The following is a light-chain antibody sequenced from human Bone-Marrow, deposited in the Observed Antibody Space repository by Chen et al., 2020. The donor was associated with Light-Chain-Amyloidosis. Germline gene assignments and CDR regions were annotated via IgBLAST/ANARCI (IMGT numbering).Light chain of an antibody. J-gene: IGLJ3*02. Sequence: SYVLPQPSSVSVAPGQTATIACGGNNIGSTSVHGYQQTPGQAPLLVVYDDSDRPSGIPERVSGYNAGNTATLTISRVEAGDEADYYCQVWDRSSDRPVVGGGTKLTVL. CDR2: DDS. CDR3: QVWDRSSDRPV. CDR1: NIGSTS. V-gene: IGLV3-21*02.